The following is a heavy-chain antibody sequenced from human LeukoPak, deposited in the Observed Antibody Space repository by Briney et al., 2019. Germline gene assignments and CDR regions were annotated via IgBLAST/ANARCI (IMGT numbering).Heavy chain of an antibody. V-gene: IGHV3-7*01. J-gene: IGHJ4*02. CDR3: ARDHTAMVPDY. Sequence: GGSLRLSCAASGFTFSIYWMSWVRQAPGKGLEWVANIKQDGSEKYYVDSVKGRFTISRDNAKNSLYLQMNSLRAEDTAVYYCARDHTAMVPDYWGQGTLVTVSS. CDR2: IKQDGSEK. CDR1: GFTFSIYW. D-gene: IGHD5-18*01.